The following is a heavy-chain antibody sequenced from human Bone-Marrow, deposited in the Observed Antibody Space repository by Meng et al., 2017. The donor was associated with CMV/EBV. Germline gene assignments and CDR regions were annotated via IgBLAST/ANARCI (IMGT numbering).Heavy chain of an antibody. CDR3: ASLRYNY. D-gene: IGHD3-16*02. J-gene: IGHJ4*02. V-gene: IGHV3-23*01. CDR1: GFTFSNYG. CDR2: IRDSGGGT. Sequence: GESLKISCVASGFTFSNYGLTWVRQAPGKGLEWVSVIRDSGGGTLYADSVKGRFIISRDNSKNTLYLQMNSLRAEDTAVYYCASLRYNYWGQGPQVTVVS.